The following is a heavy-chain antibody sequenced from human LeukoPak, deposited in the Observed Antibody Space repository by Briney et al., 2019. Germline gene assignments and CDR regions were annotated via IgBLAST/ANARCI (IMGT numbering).Heavy chain of an antibody. CDR2: VWHDGKDQ. J-gene: IGHJ4*02. CDR1: GFTFSHYG. CDR3: AREVGADY. D-gene: IGHD1-26*01. V-gene: IGHV3-33*01. Sequence: PGRSLRLSCAASGFTFSHYGIHWVRQAPGKGLEWVAFVWHDGKDQYYGDSVKGRFTISRDNSKNTLYLQMNSLRAEDTAVYYCAREVGADYWGQGTLVTVSS.